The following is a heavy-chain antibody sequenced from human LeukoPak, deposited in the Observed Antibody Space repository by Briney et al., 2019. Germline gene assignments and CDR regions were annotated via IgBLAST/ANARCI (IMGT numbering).Heavy chain of an antibody. V-gene: IGHV4-39*01. D-gene: IGHD1-26*01. CDR3: ARHSGSFYGQYDY. Sequence: SETLSLTCTVSGGSISSNSYYWGWIRQPPGKGLEWLGTIYYSGTTYYNPSLKSRVSISVDTSKNQFSLKLTSVTAADTAVYYCARHSGSFYGQYDYWGQGTLVTVSS. J-gene: IGHJ4*02. CDR2: IYYSGTT. CDR1: GGSISSNSYY.